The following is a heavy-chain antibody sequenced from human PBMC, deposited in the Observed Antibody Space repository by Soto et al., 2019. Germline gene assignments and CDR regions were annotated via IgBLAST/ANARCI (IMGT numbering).Heavy chain of an antibody. CDR3: AKDIRGSSWYAIDY. Sequence: GGSLRLSCAASGFTFDDYAMHWVRQAPGKGLEWVSGISWNSGSIGYADSVKGRFTISRDNAKNSLYLQMNSLRAEDTALYYCAKDIRGSSWYAIDYWGQGTLVTVSS. CDR2: ISWNSGSI. CDR1: GFTFDDYA. D-gene: IGHD6-13*01. V-gene: IGHV3-9*01. J-gene: IGHJ4*02.